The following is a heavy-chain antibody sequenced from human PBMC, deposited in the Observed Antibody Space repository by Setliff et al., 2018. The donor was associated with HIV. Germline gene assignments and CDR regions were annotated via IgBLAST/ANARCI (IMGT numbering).Heavy chain of an antibody. D-gene: IGHD5-18*01. V-gene: IGHV4-59*12. CDR1: GGSMNNYY. CDR2: IYENAYA. Sequence: SETLSLTCTVSGGSMNNYYWNWIRQTPGKGLEWIGYIYENAYAHYTVSLRSRVTVSMDTSKNQFSLKLRSVTAADTAVYYCARPGYRFGYGGDYWGQGTLVTVSS. J-gene: IGHJ4*02. CDR3: ARPGYRFGYGGDY.